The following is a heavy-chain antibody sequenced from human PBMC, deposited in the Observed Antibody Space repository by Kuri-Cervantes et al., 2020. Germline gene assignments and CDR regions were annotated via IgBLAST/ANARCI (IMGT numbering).Heavy chain of an antibody. CDR1: GFTFGDYA. CDR2: IRSKAYGGTT. D-gene: IGHD1-26*01. J-gene: IGHJ4*02. CDR3: ARSYSGSWGLSY. V-gene: IGHV3-49*04. Sequence: GESLKISCTASGFTFGDYAMSWVRQAPGKGLEWVGFIRSKAYGGTTEYAASVKGRFTISRDDSKSIAYLQMNSLKTEDTAVYYCARSYSGSWGLSYWGQGTLVTVSS.